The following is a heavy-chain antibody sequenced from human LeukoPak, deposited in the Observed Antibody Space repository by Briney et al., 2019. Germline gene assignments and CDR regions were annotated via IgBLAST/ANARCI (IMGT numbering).Heavy chain of an antibody. CDR2: ISSIGVYT. D-gene: IGHD2-2*02. CDR3: ARGREPYTNTDWFDP. Sequence: GGSLRLSCGASGFTFQYYGMNWVRQARGRGLEWVSSISSIGVYTYYADSVKGRFTISRDNAENSLYLQMDSLRAEDTGLYYCARGREPYTNTDWFDPWGQGTLVTVSS. V-gene: IGHV3-21*01. J-gene: IGHJ5*02. CDR1: GFTFQYYG.